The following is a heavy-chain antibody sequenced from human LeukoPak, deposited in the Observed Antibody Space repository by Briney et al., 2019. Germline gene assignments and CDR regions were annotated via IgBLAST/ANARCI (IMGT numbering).Heavy chain of an antibody. CDR3: ARDWNGRGLFDY. CDR2: IYSGGST. D-gene: IGHD1-1*01. J-gene: IGHJ4*02. CDR1: GFTVSSNY. V-gene: IGHV3-53*01. Sequence: PGGSLRLSCAASGFTVSSNYMSWVRQAPGMELVWFSVIYSGGSTYYADSVKGRFTISRDNSKNTLYLQMNSLRAEDTAVYYCARDWNGRGLFDYWGQGTLVTVSS.